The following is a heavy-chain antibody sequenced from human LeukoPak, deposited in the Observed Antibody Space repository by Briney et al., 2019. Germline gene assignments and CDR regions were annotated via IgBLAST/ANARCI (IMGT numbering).Heavy chain of an antibody. Sequence: GASVKVSCKASGYTFTGYYMHWVRQAPGQGLEWMGWINPNSGGTNYVQKFQGRVTMTRDTSISTAYMELSRLRSDDTAVYYCARDPSPYSSSWYLAYWGQGTLVTVSS. J-gene: IGHJ4*02. CDR2: INPNSGGT. CDR1: GYTFTGYY. D-gene: IGHD6-13*01. CDR3: ARDPSPYSSSWYLAY. V-gene: IGHV1-2*02.